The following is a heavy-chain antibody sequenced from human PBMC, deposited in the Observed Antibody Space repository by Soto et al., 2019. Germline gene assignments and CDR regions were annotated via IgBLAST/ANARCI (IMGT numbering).Heavy chain of an antibody. J-gene: IGHJ3*02. D-gene: IGHD7-27*01. V-gene: IGHV3-23*01. CDR3: AKAIPNFDAFDI. CDR2: ISYSVGST. Sequence: EVQLLESGGGLVQPGGSLRLSCAASGFTFSSYAMTWVRQAPGKGLEWVSAISYSVGSTYYADSVKGRFTISRDNSMDTLYLQMTSLRDEDTAVYYCAKAIPNFDAFDIWGQGTMVTVSS. CDR1: GFTFSSYA.